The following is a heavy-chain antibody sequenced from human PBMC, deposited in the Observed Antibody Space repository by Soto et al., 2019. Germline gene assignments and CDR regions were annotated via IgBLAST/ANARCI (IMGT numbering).Heavy chain of an antibody. CDR3: ARSAVVSYYFDY. V-gene: IGHV4-31*03. D-gene: IGHD2-15*01. CDR1: GGSISSGGYY. CDR2: IYYSGST. Sequence: SETLSLTCTVSGGSISSGGYYWSWIRHHPGKGLEWIGYIYYSGSTYYNPSLKSRVTISVDTSKNQFSLKLSSVTAADPAVYYCARSAVVSYYFDYWGQGTLVTVSS. J-gene: IGHJ4*02.